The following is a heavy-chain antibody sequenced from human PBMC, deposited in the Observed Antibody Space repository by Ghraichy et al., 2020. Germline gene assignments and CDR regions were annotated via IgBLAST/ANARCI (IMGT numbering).Heavy chain of an antibody. CDR3: ARDVDDILTGYIFDY. D-gene: IGHD3-9*01. CDR1: GCSISSGSYY. Sequence: SETLSLTCTVSGCSISSGSYYWSWIRQPSGKGLDWIGRIYTSGSTNYNPSLKSRVTISVDTSKNQFSLKLSSVTAADTAVYYCARDVDDILTGYIFDYWGQGTLVTVSS. CDR2: IYTSGST. V-gene: IGHV4-61*02. J-gene: IGHJ4*02.